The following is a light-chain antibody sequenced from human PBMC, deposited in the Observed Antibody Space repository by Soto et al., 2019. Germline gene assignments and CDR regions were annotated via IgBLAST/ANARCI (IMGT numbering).Light chain of an antibody. CDR2: AAS. CDR1: QGISSY. Sequence: AIRMTQSPSSLSASTGDRVTITCRASQGISSYLAWYQQKSGKAPKLLIYAASSLQSGVPSRFSGSGSGTEFTLTISSLQAEDFATYYCQQSYSAPYTFGQGTKLEIK. J-gene: IGKJ2*01. V-gene: IGKV1-8*01. CDR3: QQSYSAPYT.